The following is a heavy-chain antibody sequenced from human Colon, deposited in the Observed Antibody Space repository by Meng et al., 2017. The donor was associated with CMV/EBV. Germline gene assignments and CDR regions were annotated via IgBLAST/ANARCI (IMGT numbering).Heavy chain of an antibody. V-gene: IGHV4-34*01. CDR3: ARGRVKGRISYCDSSGYYYFDY. J-gene: IGHJ4*02. D-gene: IGHD3-22*01. CDR2: INHSGST. CDR1: GYY. Sequence: GYYWSWIRQPPGKGLEWIGEINHSGSTNYNPSLKSRVTISVDTSKNQFSLKLSSVTAADTAVYYCARGRVKGRISYCDSSGYYYFDYWGQGTLVTVSS.